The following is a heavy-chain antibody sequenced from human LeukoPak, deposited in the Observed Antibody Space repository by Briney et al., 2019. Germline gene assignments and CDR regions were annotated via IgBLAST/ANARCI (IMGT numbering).Heavy chain of an antibody. Sequence: GGSLRLSCIASGLTFNCWMTWVRQAPGKGLEWVANINQDGSAKYYVDSVKGRFTISRDNSKNTLYLQMNSLRAEDTAVYYCARGRVAVDAFDIWGQGTMVTVSS. J-gene: IGHJ3*02. CDR3: ARGRVAVDAFDI. CDR1: GLTFNCW. D-gene: IGHD6-19*01. CDR2: INQDGSAK. V-gene: IGHV3-7*03.